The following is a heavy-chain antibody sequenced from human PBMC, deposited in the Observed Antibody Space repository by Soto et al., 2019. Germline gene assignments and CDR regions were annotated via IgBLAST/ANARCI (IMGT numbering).Heavy chain of an antibody. J-gene: IGHJ4*02. Sequence: SETLSLTCTVSGGSISNYYWSWIRQPPGKGLEWIGYFYYTGSTNYNPSLKSRISMSVDTSQNQFSLNLSSVTAADTAVYYCARGGGYCSAGTCYSVDYWGQGTLVTVSS. D-gene: IGHD2-15*01. CDR3: ARGGGYCSAGTCYSVDY. V-gene: IGHV4-59*01. CDR2: FYYTGST. CDR1: GGSISNYY.